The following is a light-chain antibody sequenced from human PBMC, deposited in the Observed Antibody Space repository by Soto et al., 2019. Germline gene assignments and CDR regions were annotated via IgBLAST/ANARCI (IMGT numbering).Light chain of an antibody. CDR2: GAS. V-gene: IGKV3-15*01. CDR3: QQYNNWPPVT. Sequence: EIVLTQSPATLSVSPGERATLSCRASQSVSSYLPWYQQKPGQAPRLLIYGASTRATGIPARFSGSGSGTEFTLTISSLQSEDFAVYYCQQYNNWPPVTFGQGTKVDIK. CDR1: QSVSSY. J-gene: IGKJ1*01.